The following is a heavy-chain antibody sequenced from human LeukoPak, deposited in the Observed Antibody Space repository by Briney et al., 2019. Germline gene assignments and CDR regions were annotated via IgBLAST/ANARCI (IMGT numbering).Heavy chain of an antibody. CDR2: INSDGSST. Sequence: HPGGSLRLSCAASGFTFSSYWMHWVRQAPGKGLVWVSRINSDGSSTTYADSVKGRFTISRDNAKNTLYPQMNSLRAEDTAVYYCARDSSYCSSTSCYNYFDYWGQGNSVTVSS. J-gene: IGHJ4*02. CDR1: GFTFSSYW. D-gene: IGHD2-2*02. V-gene: IGHV3-74*01. CDR3: ARDSSYCSSTSCYNYFDY.